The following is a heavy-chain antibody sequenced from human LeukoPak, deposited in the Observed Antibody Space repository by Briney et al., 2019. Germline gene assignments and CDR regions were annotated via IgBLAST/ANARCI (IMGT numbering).Heavy chain of an antibody. CDR1: GFIFSTYW. CDR2: IRQDGIEQ. CDR3: ARVRSEWYIDL. Sequence: PGGSLRLSCTASGFIFSTYWMTWVRQAPGMGLEWVANIRQDGIEQFYVDSVKGRFTISRDNADNSLYRQLNSLRAEDTAVYYCARVRSEWYIDLWGRGTLVTVSS. J-gene: IGHJ2*01. V-gene: IGHV3-7*01.